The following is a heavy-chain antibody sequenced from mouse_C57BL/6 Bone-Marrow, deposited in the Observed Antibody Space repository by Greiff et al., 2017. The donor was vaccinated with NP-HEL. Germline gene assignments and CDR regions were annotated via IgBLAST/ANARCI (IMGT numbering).Heavy chain of an antibody. CDR2: IYPGDGDT. V-gene: IGHV1-82*01. Sequence: VQLQQSGPELVKPGASVKISCKASGYAFSSSWMNWVKQRPGKGLEWIGRIYPGDGDTNYNGKFKGKATLTADKSSSTAYMQLSSLTSEDSAVYFYARYDYDFDYWGQGTTLTVSS. CDR3: ARYDYDFDY. D-gene: IGHD2-4*01. J-gene: IGHJ2*01. CDR1: GYAFSSSW.